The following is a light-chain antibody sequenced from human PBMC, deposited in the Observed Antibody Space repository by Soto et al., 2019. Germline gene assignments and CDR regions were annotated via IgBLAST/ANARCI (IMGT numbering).Light chain of an antibody. J-gene: IGKJ5*01. CDR3: QQRSNWPPRVT. Sequence: EIVLTQSPATLSLSPGERATLSCRASQSVSSYLAWYQQKPGQAPRLLIYDASNRATGIPARFSGSGSGTDFTLTISSLEPEDFEVYYRQQRSNWPPRVTFGQGTRLEIK. CDR1: QSVSSY. V-gene: IGKV3-11*01. CDR2: DAS.